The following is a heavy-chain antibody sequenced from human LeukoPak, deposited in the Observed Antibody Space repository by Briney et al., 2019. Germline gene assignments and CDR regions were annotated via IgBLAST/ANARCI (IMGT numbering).Heavy chain of an antibody. D-gene: IGHD5-18*01. CDR2: ISGSGGGT. J-gene: IGHJ4*02. Sequence: GGSLRLSCAASGFTFSSYAMSWVRQAPGKGLEWVSAISGSGGGTYYADSVKGRFTISRDNSKNTLYLQMNSLRAEDTAVYYCAKDRIQLWLRPRYYFDYWGQGTLVTVSS. CDR1: GFTFSSYA. V-gene: IGHV3-23*01. CDR3: AKDRIQLWLRPRYYFDY.